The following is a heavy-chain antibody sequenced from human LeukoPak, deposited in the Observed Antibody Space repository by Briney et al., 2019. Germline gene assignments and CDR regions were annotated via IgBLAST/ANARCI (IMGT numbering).Heavy chain of an antibody. V-gene: IGHV3-21*01. Sequence: PGGSLRLSCAASGFTFSSYAMICVHQAPGKGLEWVSSISSSSSSYIYYADSVKGRFTISRDNAKNSLYLQMNSLRAEDTAVYYCARETVEMATISYFGYWGQGTLVTVSS. D-gene: IGHD5-24*01. CDR3: ARETVEMATISYFGY. CDR1: GFTFSSYA. CDR2: ISSSSSSYI. J-gene: IGHJ4*02.